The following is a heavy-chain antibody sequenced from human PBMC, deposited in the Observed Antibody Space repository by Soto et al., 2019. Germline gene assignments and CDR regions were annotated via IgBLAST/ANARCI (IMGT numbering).Heavy chain of an antibody. CDR3: ARGYCSSTICYIWDNWFDP. Sequence: QVQLQESGPGLVKPSETLSLTCTVSGGSISSYYWSWIRQPPGKGLEWIGYIYYSGRTNYNPSLKSRVNISVDTSKTQFALKLSSVTAADTAVYYCARGYCSSTICYIWDNWFDPWGQGTLVTVSS. J-gene: IGHJ5*02. V-gene: IGHV4-59*01. CDR2: IYYSGRT. CDR1: GGSISSYY. D-gene: IGHD2-2*02.